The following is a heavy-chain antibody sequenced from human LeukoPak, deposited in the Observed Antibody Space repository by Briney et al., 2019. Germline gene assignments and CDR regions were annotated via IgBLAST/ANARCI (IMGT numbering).Heavy chain of an antibody. CDR3: AHVPDGYSSGWYVRY. CDR1: GFSRSTSGVG. V-gene: IGHV2-5*02. J-gene: IGHJ4*02. D-gene: IGHD6-19*01. CDR2: IYWGDDK. Sequence: SGPTLVNPTQTLTLTCTFSGFSRSTSGVGVGWIRQPPGKALEWLALIYWGDDKRYSPSLKSRLTITNDTTKNQVVLTMTNMDPVDTATYYCAHVPDGYSSGWYVRYWGQGTLVTVSS.